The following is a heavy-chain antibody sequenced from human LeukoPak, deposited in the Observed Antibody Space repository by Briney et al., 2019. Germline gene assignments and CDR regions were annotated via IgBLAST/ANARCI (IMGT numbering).Heavy chain of an antibody. Sequence: GGSLRLSCAASGFTLSSYSMNWVRQAPGKGLEWVSYISSSGSTIYYADSVKGRFTISRDNAKNSLYLQMNSLRAEDTAVYYCAREKFGGDAFDIWGQGTMVTVSS. CDR1: GFTLSSYS. D-gene: IGHD3-10*01. V-gene: IGHV3-48*04. J-gene: IGHJ3*02. CDR3: AREKFGGDAFDI. CDR2: ISSSGSTI.